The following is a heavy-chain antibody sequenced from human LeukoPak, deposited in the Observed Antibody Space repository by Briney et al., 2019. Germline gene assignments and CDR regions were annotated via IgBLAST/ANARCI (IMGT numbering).Heavy chain of an antibody. D-gene: IGHD3-10*01. J-gene: IGHJ6*04. CDR1: GFTFSSYA. CDR2: ISYDGSNK. Sequence: GGSLRLSCAASGFTFSSYAMHWVRQAPGKGLEWVAVISYDGSNKYYADSVKGRFTISRDNSKNTLYVQMNSLRAEDTAVYYCAGVPLYFTLVRFYYYGVDVGAKGTRVPVSS. V-gene: IGHV3-30-3*01. CDR3: AGVPLYFTLVRFYYYGVDV.